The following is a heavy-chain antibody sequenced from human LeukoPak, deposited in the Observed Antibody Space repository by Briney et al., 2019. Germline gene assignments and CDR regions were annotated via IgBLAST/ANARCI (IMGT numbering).Heavy chain of an antibody. Sequence: SETLSLTCTVSGGSISSGGYYWSWIRQHPGTGLEWIGYIYYSGSTYYNPSLKSRVTISVDTSKNQFSLKLSSVTAADTAVYYCARGDQYSSSCYDGGYFDYWGQGTLVTVSS. CDR1: GGSISSGGYY. D-gene: IGHD6-13*01. V-gene: IGHV4-31*03. CDR2: IYYSGST. J-gene: IGHJ4*02. CDR3: ARGDQYSSSCYDGGYFDY.